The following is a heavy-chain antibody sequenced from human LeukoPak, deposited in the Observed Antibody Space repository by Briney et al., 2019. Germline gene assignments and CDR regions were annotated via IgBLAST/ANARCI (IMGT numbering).Heavy chain of an antibody. V-gene: IGHV3-33*01. CDR3: ARLGGSGGYSVDY. J-gene: IGHJ4*02. CDR1: GYTFSKYG. D-gene: IGHD3-10*01. Sequence: GGSLRLSCAASGYTFSKYGMHWVRQAPGKGLEWVAIIWLDGSEEYYADSVKGRFTISRDNSKDTLYLQLNSLRVEDTAVYYCARLGGSGGYSVDYWGQGTLVTVSS. CDR2: IWLDGSEE.